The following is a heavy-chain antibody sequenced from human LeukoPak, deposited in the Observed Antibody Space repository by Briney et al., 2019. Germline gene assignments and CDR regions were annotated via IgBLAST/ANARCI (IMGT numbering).Heavy chain of an antibody. J-gene: IGHJ4*02. CDR1: GFTFSSYG. CDR2: IRYDGSNK. Sequence: GGSLRLSCAASGFTFSSYGMHWVRLAPGKGLEWVAFIRYDGSNKYYADSVKGRFTISRDNSKNTLYLQMNSLRAEDTAVYYCAKDSDGVDTAMVNWGQGTLVTVSS. V-gene: IGHV3-30*02. CDR3: AKDSDGVDTAMVN. D-gene: IGHD5-18*01.